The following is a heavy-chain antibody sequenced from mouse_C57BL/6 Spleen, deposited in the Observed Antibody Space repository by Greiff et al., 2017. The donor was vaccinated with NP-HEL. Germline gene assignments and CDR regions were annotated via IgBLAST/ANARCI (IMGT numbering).Heavy chain of an antibody. D-gene: IGHD3-2*02. CDR1: GYAFSSSW. J-gene: IGHJ1*03. V-gene: IGHV1-82*01. Sequence: QVQLQQSGPELVKPGASVKISCKASGYAFSSSWMNWVKQRPGKGLEWIGRIYPGDGDTNYNGKFKGKATLTADKSSSTAYMQLSSLTSEDSAVYFCARHLQLRLRGWYFDVWGTGTTVTVSS. CDR3: ARHLQLRLRGWYFDV. CDR2: IYPGDGDT.